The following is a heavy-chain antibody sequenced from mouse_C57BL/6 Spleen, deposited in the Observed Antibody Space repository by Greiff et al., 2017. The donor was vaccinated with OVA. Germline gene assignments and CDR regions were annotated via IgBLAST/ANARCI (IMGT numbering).Heavy chain of an antibody. J-gene: IGHJ1*03. V-gene: IGHV1-69*01. CDR3: ARESYSNSYFDV. Sequence: QVQLQQPGAELVMPGASVKLSCKASGYTFTSYWMHWVKQRPGQGLEWIGEIDPSDSYTNYNQKFKGKATLTVDKSSSTAYMQLSSLTSEDSAVYYCARESYSNSYFDVWGTGTTVTVSS. CDR2: IDPSDSYT. D-gene: IGHD2-5*01. CDR1: GYTFTSYW.